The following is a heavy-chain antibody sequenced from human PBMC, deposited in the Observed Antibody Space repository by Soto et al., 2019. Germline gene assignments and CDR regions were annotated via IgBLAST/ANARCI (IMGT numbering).Heavy chain of an antibody. CDR2: ISAYNGNT. D-gene: IGHD3-9*01. CDR1: GYTFTSYG. Sequence: GASVKVSCKASGYTFTSYGISWVRQAPGQGLEWMGWISAYNGNTNYAQKLQGRVTMTTDTSTSTAYMELRSLRSDDTAVYYCARDLGKTDWPFGYYYYGMDVWGQGTTVTVSS. CDR3: ARDLGKTDWPFGYYYYGMDV. V-gene: IGHV1-18*01. J-gene: IGHJ6*02.